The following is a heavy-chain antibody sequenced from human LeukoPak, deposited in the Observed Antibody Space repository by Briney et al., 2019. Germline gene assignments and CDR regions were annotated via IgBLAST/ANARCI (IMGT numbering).Heavy chain of an antibody. CDR3: AKWKYSNSGIDDY. D-gene: IGHD6-6*01. J-gene: IGHJ4*02. CDR2: VNRDGSET. Sequence: TGGSLRLTCAASGFALSSHWMTWVRQVPGRGPEWVANVNRDGSETYYLDSVKGRFTISRDNSKNMLYLQMNSLRAEDTAVYYCAKWKYSNSGIDDYWGQGTLVTVSS. V-gene: IGHV3-7*03. CDR1: GFALSSHW.